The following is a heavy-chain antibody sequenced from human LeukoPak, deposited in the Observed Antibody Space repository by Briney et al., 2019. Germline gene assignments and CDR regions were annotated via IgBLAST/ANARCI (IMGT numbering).Heavy chain of an antibody. CDR2: INPNTGGT. J-gene: IGHJ3*02. CDR3: ARAGVWDYSDTSGYHNGAFDI. V-gene: IGHV1-2*02. Sequence: ASVKVSCKASGYTFTGYYMHWVRQAPGQGLEWMGWINPNTGGTNYAQKFQGRVTMTRDTSISTAYMELSRLRSDDTALYYCARAGVWDYSDTSGYHNGAFDIWGQGTMVTVSS. CDR1: GYTFTGYY. D-gene: IGHD3-22*01.